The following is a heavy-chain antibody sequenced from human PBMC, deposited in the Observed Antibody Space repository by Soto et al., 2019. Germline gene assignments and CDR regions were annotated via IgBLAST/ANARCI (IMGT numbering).Heavy chain of an antibody. CDR2: IYSGGST. CDR1: GFTVSSNY. Sequence: GGSLRLSCAASGFTVSSNYMSWVHQAPGKGLEWVSVIYSGGSTYYADSVKGRFTISRDNSKNTLYLQMNSLRAEDTAVYYCARGRNYYDSSGYYYYFDYWGQGTLVTVSS. J-gene: IGHJ4*02. CDR3: ARGRNYYDSSGYYYYFDY. V-gene: IGHV3-53*01. D-gene: IGHD3-22*01.